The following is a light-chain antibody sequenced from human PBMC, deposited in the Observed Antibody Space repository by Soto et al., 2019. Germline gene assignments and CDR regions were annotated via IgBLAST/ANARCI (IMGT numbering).Light chain of an antibody. CDR1: SSDVGGYNY. Sequence: QSALTQPASVSGSPGQSITISCTGTSSDVGGYNYVSWYQQHPGKAPKLMIYEVSNRPSGVSNRFSGSKSGNTASLTISGLQAEDEADYYCSSYTGSSTLGFGTGTKLTVL. V-gene: IGLV2-14*01. CDR2: EVS. J-gene: IGLJ1*01. CDR3: SSYTGSSTLG.